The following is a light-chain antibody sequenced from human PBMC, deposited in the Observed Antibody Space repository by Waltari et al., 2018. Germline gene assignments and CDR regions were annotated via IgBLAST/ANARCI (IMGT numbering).Light chain of an antibody. Sequence: DIVMTQSPDSLAVSLGERATLNCKSSQSVLYHSNDKKYLAWYQQKPAQPPKLLISWASTRESGVPDRFSGSGSGTDYTLTISRLQAEDVAVYYCQQYYRSRTFGQGTKVEI. V-gene: IGKV4-1*01. CDR1: QSVLYHSNDKKY. CDR2: WAS. J-gene: IGKJ1*01. CDR3: QQYYRSRT.